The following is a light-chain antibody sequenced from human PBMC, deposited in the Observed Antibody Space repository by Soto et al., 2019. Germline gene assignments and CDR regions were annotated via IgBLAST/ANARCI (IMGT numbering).Light chain of an antibody. Sequence: QSVLTQPPSASGAPGQRVTISCSGGSSNIGSNTVSWYQQLPGTAPKLLIYDNNQRPSGVPARFSGSKSGTSASLAISGLQSADDADYYYAAWDDSLNGHVVFGGGTKLTVL. CDR2: DNN. CDR1: SSNIGSNT. J-gene: IGLJ2*01. CDR3: AAWDDSLNGHVV. V-gene: IGLV1-44*01.